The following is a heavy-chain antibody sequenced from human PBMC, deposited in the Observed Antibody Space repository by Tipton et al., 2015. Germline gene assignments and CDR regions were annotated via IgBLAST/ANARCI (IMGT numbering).Heavy chain of an antibody. D-gene: IGHD3-22*01. J-gene: IGHJ4*02. CDR3: ARAYYYDSRAVYYFDY. Sequence: TLSLTCTVSGGSISSSGYYWGWIRQPPGKGLEWIGRLYTSGSIAYNPSLGSRVTISLDTSNNQFSLKLSSVTAADTAIYYCARAYYYDSRAVYYFDYWGQGTLVTVSS. V-gene: IGHV4-39*07. CDR1: GGSISSSGYY. CDR2: LYTSGSI.